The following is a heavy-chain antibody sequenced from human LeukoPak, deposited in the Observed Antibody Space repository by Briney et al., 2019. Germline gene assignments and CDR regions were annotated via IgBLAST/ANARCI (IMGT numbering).Heavy chain of an antibody. CDR2: IYYSGST. CDR3: AREGGYSGYAWDY. V-gene: IGHV4-59*01. CDR1: GGSISSYY. J-gene: IGHJ4*02. Sequence: PSETLSLTCTVSGGSISSYYWSWIRQPPGKGLEWIGYIYYSGSTNYNPSLKSRVTISVDTSKNQFSLKLSSVTAADTAVYYCAREGGYSGYAWDYWGQGTLVTVSS. D-gene: IGHD5-12*01.